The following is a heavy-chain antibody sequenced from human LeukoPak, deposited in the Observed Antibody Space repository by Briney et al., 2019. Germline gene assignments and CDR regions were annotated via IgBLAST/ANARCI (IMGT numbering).Heavy chain of an antibody. D-gene: IGHD1-1*01. J-gene: IGHJ4*02. Sequence: ASVKVSCKASGYTFTSYDISWVRQAPGQGLEWMGWISGYNGNTNYAQNFQVRVTMTTDTSTNTAYMELRSLRSDDTAVYYCARSPLQLEPPRYWGQGTLVTVSS. CDR1: GYTFTSYD. CDR3: ARSPLQLEPPRY. V-gene: IGHV1-18*01. CDR2: ISGYNGNT.